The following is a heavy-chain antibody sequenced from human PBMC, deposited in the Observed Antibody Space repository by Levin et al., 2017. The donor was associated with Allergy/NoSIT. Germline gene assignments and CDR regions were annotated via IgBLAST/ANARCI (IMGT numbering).Heavy chain of an antibody. CDR2: IKSITDGGTT. Sequence: PGGSLRLSCAASGFTFSNVWMNWVRQAPGKGLEWVGRIKSITDGGTTDYAAPVKGRFIISRDDSKNTLYLHLNSLITEDTAVYYCVAAAGGYWGQGTLVTVSS. D-gene: IGHD6-13*01. CDR1: GFTFSNVW. CDR3: VAAAGGY. J-gene: IGHJ4*02. V-gene: IGHV3-15*05.